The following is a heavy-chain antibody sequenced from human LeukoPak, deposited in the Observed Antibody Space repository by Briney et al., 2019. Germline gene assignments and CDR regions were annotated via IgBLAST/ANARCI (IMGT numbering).Heavy chain of an antibody. CDR3: ARDSPVAGGVFDY. D-gene: IGHD6-19*01. V-gene: IGHV4-59*01. J-gene: IGHJ4*02. CDR2: IYYSGST. Sequence: ASETLSLTCTVSGGSISSYYWSWIRQPPGKGLEWIGYIYYSGSTNYNPSLKSRVTISVDTSKNQFSLKLSSVTAADTAVYYCARDSPVAGGVFDYWGQGTLVTVSS. CDR1: GGSISSYY.